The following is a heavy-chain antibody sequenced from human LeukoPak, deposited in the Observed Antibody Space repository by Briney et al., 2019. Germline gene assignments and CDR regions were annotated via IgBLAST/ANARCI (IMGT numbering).Heavy chain of an antibody. Sequence: PSETLSLTCTVSGDSISSSTYYWAWIRQPPGKGLEWIGSIYYSGSTYSYPSLKSRVTISVDTSKNQFSLKLSSVTAADTAVYYCARHSLDGYKFDYWGQGTLVTVSS. V-gene: IGHV4-39*01. J-gene: IGHJ4*02. CDR2: IYYSGST. D-gene: IGHD5-24*01. CDR1: GDSISSSTYY. CDR3: ARHSLDGYKFDY.